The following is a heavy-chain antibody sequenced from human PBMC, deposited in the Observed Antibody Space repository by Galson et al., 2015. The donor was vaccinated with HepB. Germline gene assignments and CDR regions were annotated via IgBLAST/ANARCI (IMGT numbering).Heavy chain of an antibody. CDR3: AREAMVLNWYFDL. J-gene: IGHJ2*01. D-gene: IGHD2-8*01. CDR1: GFTFSTYG. CDR2: IWRDGSNK. Sequence: CAASGFTFSTYGMHWVRQAPGKGLEWVAVIWRDGSNKYYVDSVKGRFTISRDNSKNTLYLQMNSLRAEDTAVYYCAREAMVLNWYFDLWGRGTLVTVSS. V-gene: IGHV3-33*01.